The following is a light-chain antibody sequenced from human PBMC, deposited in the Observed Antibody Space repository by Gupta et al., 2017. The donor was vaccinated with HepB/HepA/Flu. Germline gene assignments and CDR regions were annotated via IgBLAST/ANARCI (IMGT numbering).Light chain of an antibody. J-gene: IGKJ2*01. V-gene: IGKV1-39*01. CDR1: QSISSY. CDR2: AAS. Sequence: DIQMTQSPSSLSASVGDRVTITCRASQSISSYLNWYQQKPGKVPKLLIYAASSLQSGVPSRFSGSGSGTDFTLTISRLQPEDCATYYCQQSDSTPRTFGQGTKLEIK. CDR3: QQSDSTPRT.